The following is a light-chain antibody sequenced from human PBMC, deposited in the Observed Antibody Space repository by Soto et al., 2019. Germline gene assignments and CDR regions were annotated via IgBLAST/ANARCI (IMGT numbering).Light chain of an antibody. J-gene: IGLJ1*01. CDR1: SSDVGVYNY. V-gene: IGLV2-14*01. Sequence: QSALTQPASVSGSPGQSITIACTGTSSDVGVYNYVSWYRQHPGKAPKLIIYDVSNRPSGVSVRFSGSKSGNTASLTISGLQAEDEADYYCSSYTSSSTPFLFGPGTKVTVL. CDR2: DVS. CDR3: SSYTSSSTPFL.